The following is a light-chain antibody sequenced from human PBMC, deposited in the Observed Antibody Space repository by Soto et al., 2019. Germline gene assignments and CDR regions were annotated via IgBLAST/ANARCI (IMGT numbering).Light chain of an antibody. CDR2: GAS. Sequence: TQARDTLRVSPGERATLSFRARQSVSSNLAWCQQKPGQAPRLLIYGASTRATGIPARFFGSGSGTEYTLTIISRQSGDFAVYYCQRDAHWPGTFGQGTKVDIK. CDR3: QRDAHWPGT. J-gene: IGKJ1*01. CDR1: QSVSSN. V-gene: IGKV3-15*01.